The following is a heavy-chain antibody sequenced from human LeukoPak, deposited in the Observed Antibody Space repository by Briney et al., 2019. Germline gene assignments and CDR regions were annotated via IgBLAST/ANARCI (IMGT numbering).Heavy chain of an antibody. D-gene: IGHD6-13*01. J-gene: IGHJ4*02. V-gene: IGHV1-2*02. CDR2: INPNSGGT. CDR3: ARDPINIATAGKGFDY. CDR1: GYTFTGYY. Sequence: ASVKVSCKASGYTFTGYYMHWVRQGPGQGLEWMGWINPNSGGTNYAQKFQGRVTMTRDTSISTAYMELSRLRSDDTAVYYCARDPINIATAGKGFDYWGQGTLVTVSS.